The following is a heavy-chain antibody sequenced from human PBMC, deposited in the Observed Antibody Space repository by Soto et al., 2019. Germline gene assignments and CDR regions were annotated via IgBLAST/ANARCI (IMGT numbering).Heavy chain of an antibody. CDR3: ARGPFSITGTAFDY. V-gene: IGHV6-1*01. Sequence: QTLSLPCAISGDRVSSNSAAWNWIRQSPSRGLEWLGRTYYRSKWYNDYAVSVKSRITINPDTSKNQFSLQLNSVTPEDTAVYYCARGPFSITGTAFDYWGQGTLVTVSS. J-gene: IGHJ4*02. CDR2: TYYRSKWYN. CDR1: GDRVSSNSAA. D-gene: IGHD1-7*01.